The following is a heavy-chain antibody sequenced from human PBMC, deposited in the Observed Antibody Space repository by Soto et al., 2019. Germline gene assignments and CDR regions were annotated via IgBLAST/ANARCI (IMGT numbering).Heavy chain of an antibody. J-gene: IGHJ6*02. CDR3: ARLVQAAIGNYYYYGMDV. Sequence: PSETLSLTCTVSGGSLSSYYWSWIRQPPGKGLEWIGYIYYSGSTNYNPSLKSRVTISVDTSKNQFSLKLSSVTAADTAVYYCARLVQAAIGNYYYYGMDVWRQGTTVTVSS. CDR1: GGSLSSYY. CDR2: IYYSGST. V-gene: IGHV4-59*08. D-gene: IGHD2-2*01.